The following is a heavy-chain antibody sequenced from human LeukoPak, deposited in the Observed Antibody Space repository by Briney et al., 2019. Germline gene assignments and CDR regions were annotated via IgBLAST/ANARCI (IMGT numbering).Heavy chain of an antibody. V-gene: IGHV3-21*04. Sequence: GGTLRLSCAASGFTFSSYGMSWVRQAPGKGLEWVSSISSSSSYIYYADSVKGRFTISRDNAKNTLSLQMNSLRAEDTAIYYCAKDRDTVVGVAAFDSWGQGTLLTVSS. D-gene: IGHD2-15*01. J-gene: IGHJ4*02. CDR3: AKDRDTVVGVAAFDS. CDR1: GFTFSSYG. CDR2: ISSSSSYI.